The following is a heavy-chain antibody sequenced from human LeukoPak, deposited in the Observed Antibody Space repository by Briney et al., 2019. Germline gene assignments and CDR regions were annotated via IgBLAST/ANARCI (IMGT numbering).Heavy chain of an antibody. J-gene: IGHJ4*02. CDR1: GFTFSSYA. CDR3: AKERSLEIAVAGTIFDY. Sequence: GGSLRLSCAASGFTFSSYAMHWVRQAPGKGLEWVSVIYSGGSTYYADSVKGRFTISRDNSKNMIYLEMSSLKAEDTAVYYCAKERSLEIAVAGTIFDYWGQGTLVTVSS. V-gene: IGHV3-66*01. D-gene: IGHD6-19*01. CDR2: IYSGGST.